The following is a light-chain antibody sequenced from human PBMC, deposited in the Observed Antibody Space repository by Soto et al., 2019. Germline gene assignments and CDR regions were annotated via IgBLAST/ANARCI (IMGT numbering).Light chain of an antibody. Sequence: QYALTQPPSSSGSTGQTVTISCTGTSSDVGGYNYVSWYQQHQGKAPKLMIYDVNKRPPGVPDRFAGSKSGKTASLTVSGLQAEDEADYYCSSYAGSNGVVFGGGTQLTVL. CDR2: DVN. CDR3: SSYAGSNGVV. V-gene: IGLV2-8*01. CDR1: SSDVGGYNY. J-gene: IGLJ2*01.